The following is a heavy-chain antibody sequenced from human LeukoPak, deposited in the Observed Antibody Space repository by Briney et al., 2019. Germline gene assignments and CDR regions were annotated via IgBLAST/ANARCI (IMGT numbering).Heavy chain of an antibody. Sequence: QPGGSLRLSCAASGFTFSSYWMSWVRQAPGKGLEWVANINQDGSEKHYVDSVKGRSTISRDNAQNTLYLQMNSLRAEDTAVYYCAGMRGASEYEAFDIWGQGTMVTISS. CDR2: INQDGSEK. CDR1: GFTFSSYW. CDR3: AGMRGASEYEAFDI. J-gene: IGHJ3*02. D-gene: IGHD1-14*01. V-gene: IGHV3-7*01.